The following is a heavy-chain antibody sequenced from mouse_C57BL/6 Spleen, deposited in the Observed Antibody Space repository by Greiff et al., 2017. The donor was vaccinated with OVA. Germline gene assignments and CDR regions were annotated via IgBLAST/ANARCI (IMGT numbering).Heavy chain of an antibody. D-gene: IGHD3-3*01. CDR1: GYTFTSYW. CDR3: ASGGRDWYFDV. Sequence: VQLQQPGAELVKPGASVKLSCKASGYTFTSYWMQWVKQRPGPGLEWIGEIDPSDSYTNYNQKLKGKATLTVDTSSSTAYMQLSSLTSEDAEGSYCASGGRDWYFDVWGTGTTVTVSS. CDR2: IDPSDSYT. V-gene: IGHV1-50*01. J-gene: IGHJ1*03.